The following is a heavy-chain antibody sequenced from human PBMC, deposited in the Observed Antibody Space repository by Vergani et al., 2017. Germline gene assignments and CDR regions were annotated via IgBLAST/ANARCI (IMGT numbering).Heavy chain of an antibody. D-gene: IGHD3-22*01. CDR2: INNSGSP. CDR1: GGSFGGYY. CDR3: ARLYYYDSSGYYYFDY. V-gene: IGHV4-34*01. J-gene: IGHJ4*02. Sequence: QVQLQQWGAGLLKPSETLSLTCAVYGGSFGGYYWGWIRKPPGKGLEWVGEINNSGSPNYNPSLKSRVTISVDTSKNQFSLKLSSVTAADTAVYYCARLYYYDSSGYYYFDYWGQGTLVTVSS.